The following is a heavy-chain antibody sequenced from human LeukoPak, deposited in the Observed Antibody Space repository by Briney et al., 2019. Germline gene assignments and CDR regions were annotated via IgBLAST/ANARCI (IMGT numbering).Heavy chain of an antibody. Sequence: PGRSLRLSCAASGFTFSTYVMHWVRQAPDKGLEWVAVIRYDGNNEFYADSVKGRFTISRDNSKSTLYLQMNSLRAEDTAVYYCAKRGSFWDLDYWGQGTLVTVSS. CDR3: AKRGSFWDLDY. CDR1: GFTFSTYV. CDR2: IRYDGNNE. D-gene: IGHD6-13*01. J-gene: IGHJ4*02. V-gene: IGHV3-33*06.